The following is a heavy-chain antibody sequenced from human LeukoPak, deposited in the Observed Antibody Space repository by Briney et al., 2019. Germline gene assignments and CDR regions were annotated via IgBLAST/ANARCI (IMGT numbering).Heavy chain of an antibody. J-gene: IGHJ4*02. V-gene: IGHV3-64D*06. CDR1: GFTFSNHA. D-gene: IGHD2-15*01. Sequence: GGSLRLSCSASGFTFSNHAIHWVRQAPGKGLEFVSAISPSGGSTYYADSVKGRFTISRDNSKNMLYLQMSSLRPEDTAVYYCVKLLVEMRVLLPYFDYWAREPWSPSPQ. CDR3: VKLLVEMRVLLPYFDY. CDR2: ISPSGGST.